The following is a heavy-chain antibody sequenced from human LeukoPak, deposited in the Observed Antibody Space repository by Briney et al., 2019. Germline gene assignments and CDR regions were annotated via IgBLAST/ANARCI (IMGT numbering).Heavy chain of an antibody. CDR1: GVSINSNYW. D-gene: IGHD1-14*01. CDR2: IFNSGST. Sequence: SETLSLTCSVSGVSINSNYWWSWVRQPPGKGLEWIGEIFNSGSTNYNPSLKSRLTISVDKSKNQFSLKLSSVTAADTAVYYCGRYKGAPFSAFDIWGQGTMVTVSS. J-gene: IGHJ3*02. CDR3: GRYKGAPFSAFDI. V-gene: IGHV4-4*02.